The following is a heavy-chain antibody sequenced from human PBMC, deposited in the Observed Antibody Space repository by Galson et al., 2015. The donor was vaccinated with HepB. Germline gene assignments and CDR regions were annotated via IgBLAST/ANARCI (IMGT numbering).Heavy chain of an antibody. CDR1: GGSIISSYY. CDR2: IYYSGNT. Sequence: SETLSLTCTVSGGSIISSYYWSWIRQPPGKVLEWIGYIYYSGNTNYNPSLKSRVTISVDTSKNQFSLKLSSVTAADTAVYYCARGFDPFDYWGQGTLVTVSS. V-gene: IGHV4-59*01. CDR3: ARGFDPFDY. J-gene: IGHJ4*02. D-gene: IGHD3-9*01.